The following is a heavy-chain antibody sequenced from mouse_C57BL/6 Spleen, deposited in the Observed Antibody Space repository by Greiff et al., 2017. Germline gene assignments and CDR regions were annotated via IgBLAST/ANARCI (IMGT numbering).Heavy chain of an antibody. CDR3: TRFDGNWFAY. CDR2: IDPETGGT. CDR1: GYTFTDYE. D-gene: IGHD1-1*01. J-gene: IGHJ3*01. V-gene: IGHV1-15*01. Sequence: QVQLQQSGAELVRPGASVTLSCKASGYTFTDYEMHWVKQTPVHGLEWIGAIDPETGGTAYNQKFKGKAILTADKSSSTAYMELRSLTSEDSAVYYCTRFDGNWFAYWGQGTLVTVSA.